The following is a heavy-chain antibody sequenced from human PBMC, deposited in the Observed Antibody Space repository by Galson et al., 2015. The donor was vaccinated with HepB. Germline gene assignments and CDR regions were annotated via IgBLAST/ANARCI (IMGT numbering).Heavy chain of an antibody. CDR1: GHPFSGYH. D-gene: IGHD7-27*01. CDR2: MNSDSGGT. Sequence: QSGAEVKKPGASVKVSCKASGHPFSGYHMHWVRQAPGQGLEWMGRMNSDSGGTNYAQKFQGRVTMTWDMSLTTAYMELSSLRSDDTAVYYCARVLTGESGLVYWGQGTLVTVSS. J-gene: IGHJ4*02. V-gene: IGHV1-2*06. CDR3: ARVLTGESGLVY.